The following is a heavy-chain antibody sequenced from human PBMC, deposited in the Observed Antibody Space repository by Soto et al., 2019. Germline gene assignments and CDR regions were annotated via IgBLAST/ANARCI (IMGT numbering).Heavy chain of an antibody. V-gene: IGHV1-46*01. CDR3: ARGSSSTDRRVDF. CDR1: GYTVTTYY. J-gene: IGHJ4*02. CDR2: INPSGGST. Sequence: GASVKVSWKASGYTVTTYYMHWVQQAPGQGLEWLGVINPSGGSTTYAQKFQGRVTMTRDTSTSTVYMELSSLRSEDTAVYYCARGSSSTDRRVDFWGQGTLVTVSS. D-gene: IGHD1-1*01.